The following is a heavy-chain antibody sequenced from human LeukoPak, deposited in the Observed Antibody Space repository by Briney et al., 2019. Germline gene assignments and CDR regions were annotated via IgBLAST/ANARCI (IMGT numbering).Heavy chain of an antibody. D-gene: IGHD3-10*01. V-gene: IGHV1-8*01. J-gene: IGHJ4*02. CDR2: MNPNSGNT. CDR3: ARAERLPPGSGSYYGY. CDR1: GYTFTSYD. Sequence: GASVKVSCKASGYTFTSYDINWVRQATGQGLEWMGWMNPNSGNTGYAQKFQGRVTMTRNTSISTAYMELSSLRSEDTAVYYCARAERLPPGSGSYYGYWGQGTLVTVSS.